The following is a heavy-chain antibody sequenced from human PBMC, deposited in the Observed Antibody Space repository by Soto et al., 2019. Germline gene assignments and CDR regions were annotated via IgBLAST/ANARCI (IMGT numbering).Heavy chain of an antibody. D-gene: IGHD3-10*01. J-gene: IGHJ2*01. V-gene: IGHV1-18*01. CDR3: ARGHYGSGSYGAYTGTGYFDL. Sequence: QVQLVQSGAEVKKPGASVKVSCKASGYTFTSYGISWVRQAPGQGLEWMGWISAYNGNTNYAQKLQGRVTMTTDTTKSKANRELRSRRSDDTAVYYCARGHYGSGSYGAYTGTGYFDLWGRGTLVTVSS. CDR2: ISAYNGNT. CDR1: GYTFTSYG.